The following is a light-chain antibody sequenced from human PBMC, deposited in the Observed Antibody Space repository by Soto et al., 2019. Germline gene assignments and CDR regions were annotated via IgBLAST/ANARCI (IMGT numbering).Light chain of an antibody. CDR2: GAS. Sequence: EIVLTQSPGTLSLSPGERATLSCRASQSVSSSYLAWNQQKPGQAPRLLIYGASSRATGIPDRFSGSGSGTDLTLTISRLEPEDFAVYYCQQYGSSPQWTFGQGTKVEIK. V-gene: IGKV3-20*01. J-gene: IGKJ1*01. CDR3: QQYGSSPQWT. CDR1: QSVSSSY.